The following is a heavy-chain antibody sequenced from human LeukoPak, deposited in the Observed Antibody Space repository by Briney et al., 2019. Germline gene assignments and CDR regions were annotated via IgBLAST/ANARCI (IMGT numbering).Heavy chain of an antibody. Sequence: GGSLRLSCAASGFTFSSYEMNWVRQAPGKGLEWVSYISSSGSTIYYADSVKGRFTISRDNAENSLYLQMNSLRAEDTAVYYCASSMVRGVFDPWGQGTLVTVSS. CDR2: ISSSGSTI. CDR1: GFTFSSYE. D-gene: IGHD3-10*01. CDR3: ASSMVRGVFDP. V-gene: IGHV3-48*03. J-gene: IGHJ5*02.